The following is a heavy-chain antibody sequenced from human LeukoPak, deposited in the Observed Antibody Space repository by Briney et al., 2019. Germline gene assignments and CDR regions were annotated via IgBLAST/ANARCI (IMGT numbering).Heavy chain of an antibody. J-gene: IGHJ4*02. D-gene: IGHD3-10*01. CDR3: ARGTHQDYYGSASFLFDY. Sequence: PGGSLRLSCAASGFTFSSYSMNWVRQAPGKGLEWVSSISTSSSYICSADSVKGRFTISRDNAKNSLYLQMNSLRAEDTAVYYCARGTHQDYYGSASFLFDYWGQGTLVTVSS. V-gene: IGHV3-21*01. CDR2: ISTSSSYI. CDR1: GFTFSSYS.